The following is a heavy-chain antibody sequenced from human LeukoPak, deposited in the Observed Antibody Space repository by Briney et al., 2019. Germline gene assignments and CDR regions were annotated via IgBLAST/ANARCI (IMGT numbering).Heavy chain of an antibody. CDR2: ISAYNGNT. Sequence: ASVKVSCKASGYTFTSCGISWVRQAPGQGLEWMGWISAYNGNTNYAQKLQGRVTMTTDTSTSTAYMELRSLRSDDTAVYYCARGESGYSYGPLDYWGQGTLVTVSS. CDR1: GYTFTSCG. CDR3: ARGESGYSYGPLDY. V-gene: IGHV1-18*04. D-gene: IGHD5-18*01. J-gene: IGHJ4*02.